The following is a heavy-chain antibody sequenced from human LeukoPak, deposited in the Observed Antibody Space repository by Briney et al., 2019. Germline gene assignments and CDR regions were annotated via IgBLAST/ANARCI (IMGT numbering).Heavy chain of an antibody. Sequence: ASVKVSCKASGYTFTDYGINWVRQAPGQGLEWMGWISAFNGEIYLAQRSQGRVSMTTDTTTDTVYMELKSLRSDDTAVYFCTRGASTAYSGDYWGQGTLVTVSS. CDR3: TRGASTAYSGDY. CDR1: GYTFTDYG. J-gene: IGHJ4*02. CDR2: ISAFNGEI. V-gene: IGHV1-18*01. D-gene: IGHD3-16*01.